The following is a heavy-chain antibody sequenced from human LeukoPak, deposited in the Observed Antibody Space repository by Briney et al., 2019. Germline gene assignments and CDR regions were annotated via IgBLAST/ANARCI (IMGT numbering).Heavy chain of an antibody. V-gene: IGHV3-23*01. Sequence: TGGSLRLSCAASGFTFSNYAMTWVRQGPGKGLEWVSSISASDGSTDYADSVKGRLTISRDNSKNTLYLQINSLRAEDTAVYYCARDGCSSTSCRFYNWFDPWGQGTLVTVSS. CDR2: ISASDGST. CDR1: GFTFSNYA. D-gene: IGHD2-2*01. J-gene: IGHJ5*02. CDR3: ARDGCSSTSCRFYNWFDP.